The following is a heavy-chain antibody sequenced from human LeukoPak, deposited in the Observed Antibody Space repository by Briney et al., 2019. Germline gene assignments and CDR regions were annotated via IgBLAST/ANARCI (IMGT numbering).Heavy chain of an antibody. CDR2: IYDSGST. Sequence: SETLSLTCTVSGYSISSGYYWGWIRQPPGKGLEWIGNIYDSGSTYYNPSLKSRVTISLDTSKNQFSLRLSSVTAADTAVYYCARAPAVTIFDSWGQGTLVTASS. V-gene: IGHV4-38-2*02. CDR1: GYSISSGYY. D-gene: IGHD4-17*01. CDR3: ARAPAVTIFDS. J-gene: IGHJ4*02.